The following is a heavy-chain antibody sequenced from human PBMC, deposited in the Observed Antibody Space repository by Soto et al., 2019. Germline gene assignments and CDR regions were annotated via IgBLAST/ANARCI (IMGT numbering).Heavy chain of an antibody. J-gene: IGHJ6*02. D-gene: IGHD6-13*01. CDR3: ASQGIKGYSSSWSNYYYYYGMDV. V-gene: IGHV1-18*01. CDR1: GYTFTSYG. Sequence: ASVKVSCKASGYTFTSYGISWVRQAPGQGLEWMGWISAYNGNTNYAQKLQGRVTMTTDTSTSTAYMELRSLRSDDTAVYYCASQGIKGYSSSWSNYYYYYGMDVWGQGTTVTVSS. CDR2: ISAYNGNT.